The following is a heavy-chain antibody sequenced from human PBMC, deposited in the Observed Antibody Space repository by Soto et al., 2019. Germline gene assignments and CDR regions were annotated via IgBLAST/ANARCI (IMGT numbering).Heavy chain of an antibody. V-gene: IGHV2-70*01. CDR3: ARTHHYGPGTYRGVKWFDP. CDR2: IDWDDDK. Sequence: SGPTLVNPTPALTLTCTFSGFTLTTTGMCVSWIRQPPGKALEWLALIDWDDDKYYSTSLKTRLTIPKDTSKNQVVLTMTNMEPVDTATYYCARTHHYGPGTYRGVKWFDPWGPGTLVTVSS. D-gene: IGHD3-10*01. CDR1: GFTLTTTGMC. J-gene: IGHJ5*02.